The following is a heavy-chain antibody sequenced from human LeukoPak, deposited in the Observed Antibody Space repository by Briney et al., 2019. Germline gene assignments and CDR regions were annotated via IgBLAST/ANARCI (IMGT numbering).Heavy chain of an antibody. CDR3: ARREEKATNKALDS. Sequence: GGSLRLSCAASGFTFSNYDMHWVRQAPGRGLEWVSAITSGSTYIYYADSMKGRFTISRGNAENSLYLQMHSLRVEDTAVYFCARREEKATNKALDSWGQGSLVTVSS. CDR1: GFTFSNYD. J-gene: IGHJ4*02. CDR2: ITSGSTYI. D-gene: IGHD5-24*01. V-gene: IGHV3-21*01.